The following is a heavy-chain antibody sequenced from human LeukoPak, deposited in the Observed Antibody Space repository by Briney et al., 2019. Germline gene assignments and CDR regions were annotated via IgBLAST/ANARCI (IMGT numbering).Heavy chain of an antibody. D-gene: IGHD3-16*01. CDR2: ISSSGSTI. J-gene: IGHJ3*02. CDR3: ARGSLGETLDI. CDR1: GFTFSSYE. V-gene: IGHV3-48*03. Sequence: GGSLRLSCAASGFTFSSYEMNWVRQAPGKGLEWVSYISSSGSTIYYADSVKGRFTISRDNAKNSLYLQMNSLRAEDTAVYYCARGSLGETLDIWGQGTMVTVSS.